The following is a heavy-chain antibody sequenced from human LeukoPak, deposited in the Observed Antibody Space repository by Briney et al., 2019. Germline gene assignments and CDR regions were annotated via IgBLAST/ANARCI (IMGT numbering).Heavy chain of an antibody. V-gene: IGHV3-49*04. Sequence: GGSLRLSCTASGFTFGDYAMSWVRQAPGKGLEWVGFIRSKAYGGTTEYAASVKGRFTISRNDSKSIAYLQMNSLKTEHTAVYYCSRVRYSSSWYVGYSCDYWGQGTLVTVSS. CDR3: SRVRYSSSWYVGYSCDY. CDR1: GFTFGDYA. J-gene: IGHJ4*02. D-gene: IGHD6-13*01. CDR2: IRSKAYGGTT.